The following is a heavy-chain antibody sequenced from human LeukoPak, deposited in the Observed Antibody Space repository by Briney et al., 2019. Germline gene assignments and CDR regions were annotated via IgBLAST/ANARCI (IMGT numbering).Heavy chain of an antibody. CDR1: GFTFSDYY. D-gene: IGHD6-13*01. CDR3: ARDSRYSSSWYGYAFDI. CDR2: ISSSGSTI. J-gene: IGHJ3*02. V-gene: IGHV3-11*01. Sequence: PGGSLRLSCAASGFTFSDYYMSWIRLAPGKGLEWVSYISSSGSTIYYADSVKGRFTISRDNAKNSLYLQMNSLRAEDTAVYYCARDSRYSSSWYGYAFDIWGQGTMVTVSS.